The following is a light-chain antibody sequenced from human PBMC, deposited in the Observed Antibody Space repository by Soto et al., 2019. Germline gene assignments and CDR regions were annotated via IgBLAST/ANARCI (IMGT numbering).Light chain of an antibody. Sequence: QSALTQPASVSGSPGQSITIPCTGTSSDVGGYNYVSWYQQHPGKVPKLMIFEVFRRPSGISTRFSGSKSGNTASLTISGLQAEDEADYYCSSYTTTSTFVFGGGTKVPVL. CDR1: SSDVGGYNY. J-gene: IGLJ2*01. CDR3: SSYTTTSTFV. CDR2: EVF. V-gene: IGLV2-14*01.